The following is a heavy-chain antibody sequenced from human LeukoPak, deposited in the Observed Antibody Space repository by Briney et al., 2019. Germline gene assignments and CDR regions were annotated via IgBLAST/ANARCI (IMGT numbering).Heavy chain of an antibody. CDR1: GFTFSSYS. CDR3: AKTGTTMSRNWYFDL. V-gene: IGHV3-30*04. Sequence: HPGRSLRLSCAASGFTFSSYSMHWVRQAPGKGLEWLAVISYDGSNKFYADSVKGRFTISRDNSKNTLYLQMNSLRAEDTAVYYCAKTGTTMSRNWYFDLWGRGTLVTVSS. CDR2: ISYDGSNK. J-gene: IGHJ2*01. D-gene: IGHD1-7*01.